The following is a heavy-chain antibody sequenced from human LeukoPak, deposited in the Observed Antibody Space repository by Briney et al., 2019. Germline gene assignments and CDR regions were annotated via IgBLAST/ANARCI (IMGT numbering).Heavy chain of an antibody. Sequence: SETLSLTCTVSGGSISSSSHYWGWIRQPPGKGLEWIGSIYYSGSTYYNPSLKSRVTISVDTSKNQFSLKLSSVTAADTAVYYCASVDHYYDSSGYSNFDYWGQGTLVTVSS. CDR1: GGSISSSSHY. CDR2: IYYSGST. J-gene: IGHJ4*02. CDR3: ASVDHYYDSSGYSNFDY. V-gene: IGHV4-39*01. D-gene: IGHD3-22*01.